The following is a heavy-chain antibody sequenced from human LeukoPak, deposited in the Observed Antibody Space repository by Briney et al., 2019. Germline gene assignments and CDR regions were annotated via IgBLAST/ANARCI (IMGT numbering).Heavy chain of an antibody. CDR3: AKVTVTVAATGDY. Sequence: GGSLRLSCAASGFTFSDFDLNWVRQAPGKGLEWVSYISGSSRTTYYTDSVKGRFTISRDNAKNTLYLQMNSLRAEDTAVYYCAKVTVTVAATGDYWGQGTLVTVSS. D-gene: IGHD6-19*01. J-gene: IGHJ4*02. CDR2: ISGSSRTT. V-gene: IGHV3-48*01. CDR1: GFTFSDFD.